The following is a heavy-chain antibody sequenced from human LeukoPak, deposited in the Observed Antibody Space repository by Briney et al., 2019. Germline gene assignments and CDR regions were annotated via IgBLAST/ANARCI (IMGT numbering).Heavy chain of an antibody. J-gene: IGHJ5*02. CDR1: GYTFTNYC. D-gene: IGHD3-10*01. CDR2: INEDGREK. Sequence: GGSLRLSCAASGYTFTNYCMIWVPHAPGKGLEGVANINEDGREKYYVGSVEGRYTISRDNAKNSVFLQMYSLRADDTAMYYCVTSSYSCSSSWGQGTLGTVSS. V-gene: IGHV3-7*01. CDR3: VTSSYSCSSS.